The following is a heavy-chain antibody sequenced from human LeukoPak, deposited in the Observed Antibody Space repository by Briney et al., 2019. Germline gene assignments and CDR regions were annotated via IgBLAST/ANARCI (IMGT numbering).Heavy chain of an antibody. Sequence: GGSLRLSCAASGFTFSRYSMNWVRQAPGKGLEWVSSISGSSSSYIYYADSLKGRFTISRDNAKNTLYLQMNSLRAEDTAIYYCARDWSRIAYYADYWGQGILVTVSS. D-gene: IGHD3-3*01. V-gene: IGHV3-21*01. J-gene: IGHJ4*02. CDR2: ISGSSSSYI. CDR3: ARDWSRIAYYADY. CDR1: GFTFSRYS.